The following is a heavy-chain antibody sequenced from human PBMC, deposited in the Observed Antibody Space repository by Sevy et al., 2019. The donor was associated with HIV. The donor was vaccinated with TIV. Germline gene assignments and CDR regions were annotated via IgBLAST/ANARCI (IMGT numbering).Heavy chain of an antibody. V-gene: IGHV3-30*02. Sequence: GVSLRLSCAASGFTFSSYGMHWVRQAPGKGLEWVAFIRYDGSNKYYADSVKGRFTIPRDNSKNTLYLQMNSLRAEDTAVYYCAKVTSGSYYGGGYYYYYMDVWGKGTTVTVSS. D-gene: IGHD1-26*01. CDR1: GFTFSSYG. J-gene: IGHJ6*03. CDR2: IRYDGSNK. CDR3: AKVTSGSYYGGGYYYYYMDV.